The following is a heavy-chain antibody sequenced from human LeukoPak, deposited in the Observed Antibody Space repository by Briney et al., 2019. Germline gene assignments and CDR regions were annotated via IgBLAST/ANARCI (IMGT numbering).Heavy chain of an antibody. V-gene: IGHV3-74*01. D-gene: IGHD4/OR15-4a*01. CDR1: GFTFSSYV. CDR3: ARDRRLWNMDV. CDR2: INSDGSTT. Sequence: PGGSLRLSCAASGFTFSSYVMHWVRQAPGKGLVWVSRINSDGSTTTYADSVKGRFTISRDNAMNTLYLQMNSLRAEDTAVYYCARDRRLWNMDVWGTGTTVTISS. J-gene: IGHJ6*03.